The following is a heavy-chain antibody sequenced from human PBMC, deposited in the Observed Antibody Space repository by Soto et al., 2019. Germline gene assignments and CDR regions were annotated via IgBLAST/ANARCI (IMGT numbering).Heavy chain of an antibody. CDR3: ARGDGDYGRRLDP. D-gene: IGHD4-17*01. CDR2: IYDAGST. V-gene: IGHV3-66*01. CDR1: GFIVSVNY. Sequence: EVQLVESGGGLVQLGGSLRVSCSASGFIVSVNYVNWVRQAPGKGLEWVSIIYDAGSTYYADSVKGRFTISRDNSKNTVYLQMNSLRAEDTAVYYCARGDGDYGRRLDPWGQGTLVTVSS. J-gene: IGHJ5*02.